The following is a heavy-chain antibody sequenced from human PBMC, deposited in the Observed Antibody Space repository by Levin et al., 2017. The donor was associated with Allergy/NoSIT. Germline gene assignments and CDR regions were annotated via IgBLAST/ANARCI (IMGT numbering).Heavy chain of an antibody. CDR1: GGSISSYY. V-gene: IGHV4-59*01. Sequence: SETLSLTCTVSGGSISSYYWSWIRQPPGKGLEWIGYIYYSGSTNYNPSLKSRVTISVDTSKNQFSLKLSSVTAADTAVYYCARDGGITMVQGVMGYMDVWGKGTTVTVSS. J-gene: IGHJ6*04. CDR3: ARDGGITMVQGVMGYMDV. CDR2: IYYSGST. D-gene: IGHD3-10*01.